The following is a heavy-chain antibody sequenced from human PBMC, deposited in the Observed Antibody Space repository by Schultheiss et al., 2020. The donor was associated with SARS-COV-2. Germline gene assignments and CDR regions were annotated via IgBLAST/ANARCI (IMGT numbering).Heavy chain of an antibody. D-gene: IGHD3-10*01. CDR3: ARVGKSGLN. CDR1: GGSFSGYY. Sequence: SETLSLTCAVYGGSFSGYYWSWIRQPPGKGLEWIGYIYYSGSTNYNPSLKSRVTISVDTSKNQFSLKLSSVTSADTAVYYCARVGKSGLNWGQGTLVTVSS. V-gene: IGHV4-59*01. J-gene: IGHJ4*02. CDR2: IYYSGST.